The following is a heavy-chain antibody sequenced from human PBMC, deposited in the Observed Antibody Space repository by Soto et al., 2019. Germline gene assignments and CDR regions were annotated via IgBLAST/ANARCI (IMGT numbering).Heavy chain of an antibody. V-gene: IGHV4-39*02. CDR2: INYVGKT. CDR1: GGSINSKSYF. J-gene: IGHJ4*02. CDR3: ARDRYGGFDY. Sequence: QLQLQESGPGLVKHSETLSLTCSVSGGSINSKSYFWGWIRQTPGKGLEWIASINYVGKTYYSPSLKSRLAISVDTSKNQFSLRLSSVTAADTAVYYCARDRYGGFDYWGLGTLVTVSS. D-gene: IGHD3-9*01.